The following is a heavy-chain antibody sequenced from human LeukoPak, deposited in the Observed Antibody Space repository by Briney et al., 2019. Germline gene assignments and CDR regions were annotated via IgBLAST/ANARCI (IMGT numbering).Heavy chain of an antibody. D-gene: IGHD2-15*01. CDR1: GFTFSNAW. V-gene: IGHV3-15*01. Sequence: GGSLRLSCAASGFTFSNAWMSWVRQAPGKGLEWVGRIKSKTDGGTTDYAAPVKGRFTISRDDSKNTLYLQMNSLKTEDTAVYYCTTDDKVVARRGEYFQHWGQGTLVTVSS. CDR2: IKSKTDGGTT. CDR3: TTDDKVVARRGEYFQH. J-gene: IGHJ1*01.